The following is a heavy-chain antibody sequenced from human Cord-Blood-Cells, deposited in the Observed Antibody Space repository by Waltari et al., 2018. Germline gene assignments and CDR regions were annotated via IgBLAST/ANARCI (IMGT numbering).Heavy chain of an antibody. CDR1: GGSFSGYY. CDR3: ARGPGFDY. CDR2: INHSGST. D-gene: IGHD7-27*01. V-gene: IGHV4-34*01. Sequence: QVQLQQWGAGLLKPSETLSLTCAVYGGSFSGYYWSWIRQPPGKGLEWIGEINHSGSTNYNPSLKGRVTISVDTSKNQFSLKLGSVTAADTAVYYCARGPGFDYWGQGTLVTVSS. J-gene: IGHJ4*02.